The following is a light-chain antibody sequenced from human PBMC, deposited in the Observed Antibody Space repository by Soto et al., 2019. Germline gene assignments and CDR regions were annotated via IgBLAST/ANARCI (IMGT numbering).Light chain of an antibody. V-gene: IGKV3-15*01. J-gene: IGKJ2*01. CDR2: GAS. CDR3: QQYNNLPYT. Sequence: EVVMTQSPATLSVSPGGGATLSCRASQNVNTNLAWYQLKPGQAPRLLIYGASTRATGLPAKFSGSGSGTEFTLTISSLQPEDFADYYCQQYNNLPYTFGQGTKLEIK. CDR1: QNVNTN.